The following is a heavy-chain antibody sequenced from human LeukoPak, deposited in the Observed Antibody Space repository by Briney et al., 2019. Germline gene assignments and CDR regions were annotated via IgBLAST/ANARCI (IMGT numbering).Heavy chain of an antibody. CDR1: GGSISPYY. J-gene: IGHJ4*02. Sequence: KPSETLSLTCTVSGGSISPYYWSWIRQPPGKGLEWLGYIYYIGNTDYNPCLKSRVAISVDTSKNQFSMKLSSVTAADTAVYYCARSTGSTMFIDYWGQGTLVTVSS. V-gene: IGHV4-59*01. D-gene: IGHD3-10*02. CDR3: ARSTGSTMFIDY. CDR2: IYYIGNT.